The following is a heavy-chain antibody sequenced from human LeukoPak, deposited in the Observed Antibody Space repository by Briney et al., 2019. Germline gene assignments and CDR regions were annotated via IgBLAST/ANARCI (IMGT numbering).Heavy chain of an antibody. J-gene: IGHJ6*04. Sequence: GGSQRLVCAASGFTFNTYTMQWVRQAPGKGLECVASITASRTAIYSADSVKGRFTISRHNAKNSLYLQMNSLRAEDTAVYYCAELGITMIGGVWGKGTTVTISS. CDR1: GFTFNTYT. CDR3: AELGITMIGGV. V-gene: IGHV3-21*01. CDR2: ITASRTAI. D-gene: IGHD3-10*02.